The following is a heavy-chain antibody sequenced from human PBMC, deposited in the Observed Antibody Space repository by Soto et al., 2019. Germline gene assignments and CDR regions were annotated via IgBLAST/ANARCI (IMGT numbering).Heavy chain of an antibody. D-gene: IGHD2-15*01. CDR2: ILYDGTKK. V-gene: IGHV3-30*03. CDR3: VRGGGGGLFDP. J-gene: IGHJ5*02. CDR1: GFTFSSYG. Sequence: GGSLRLSCAASGFTFSSYGMHWVRQAPGKGLEWVAVILYDGTKKYYADSMKGRFTISRDNAKRSLYLQMMSLTAEDTAICYCVRGGGGGLFDPWGQGTMVTVSS.